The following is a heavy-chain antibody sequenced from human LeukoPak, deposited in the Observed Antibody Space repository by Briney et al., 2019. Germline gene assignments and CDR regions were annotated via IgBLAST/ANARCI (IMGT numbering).Heavy chain of an antibody. Sequence: SETLSLTCAVYGGSFSGYYWSWIRQPPGKGLEWIGEINHSGSTNYNPSLKSRVTISVDTSKNQFSLKLSSVTAADTAVYYCARQLDAAQTVTTGAFDNWGQGTKVTVSS. CDR3: ARQLDAAQTVTTGAFDN. J-gene: IGHJ3*02. CDR1: GGSFSGYY. D-gene: IGHD4-11*01. V-gene: IGHV4-34*01. CDR2: INHSGST.